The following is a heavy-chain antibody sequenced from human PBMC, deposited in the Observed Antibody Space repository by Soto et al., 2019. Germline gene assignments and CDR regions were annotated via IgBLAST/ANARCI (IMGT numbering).Heavy chain of an antibody. Sequence: PSETLALTCTVSGGSISSGGYYWSWIRQHPGKGLEWIGYIYYSGSTYYNPSLKSRVTISVDTSKNQFSLKLSSVTAADTAVYYCASITPYYYDSVSDWGQGTLVTVSS. D-gene: IGHD3-22*01. CDR1: GGSISSGGYY. V-gene: IGHV4-31*03. CDR3: ASITPYYYDSVSD. J-gene: IGHJ4*02. CDR2: IYYSGST.